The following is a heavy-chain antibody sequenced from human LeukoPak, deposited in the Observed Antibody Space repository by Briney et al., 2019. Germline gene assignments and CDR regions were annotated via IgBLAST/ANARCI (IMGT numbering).Heavy chain of an antibody. V-gene: IGHV3-20*04. CDR3: ARVGEMATITAFDI. Sequence: GGSLRLSCAASGFTFSDYYMSWIRQAPGKGLEWVSGINWNGGSTGYADSVKGRFTISRDNSKNSLYLQMNSLRAEDTALYYCARVGEMATITAFDIWGQGTMVTVSS. CDR1: GFTFSDYY. CDR2: INWNGGST. J-gene: IGHJ3*02. D-gene: IGHD5-24*01.